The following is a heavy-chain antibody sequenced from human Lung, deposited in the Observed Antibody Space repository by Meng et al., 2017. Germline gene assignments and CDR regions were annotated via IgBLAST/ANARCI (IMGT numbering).Heavy chain of an antibody. Sequence: QVQLQEPGPGLVQPSGTLSLTAAVSGGSISSDNWWSWVRQPPGKGLEWIGEIYHSGSTNYNPSLKSRITISVDKPKNQFSLTLSSVTAADTAVYYCTKNDFYCLGYWGQGTLVTVSS. D-gene: IGHD2-21*01. CDR3: TKNDFYCLGY. V-gene: IGHV4-4*02. J-gene: IGHJ4*02. CDR1: GGSISSDNW. CDR2: IYHSGST.